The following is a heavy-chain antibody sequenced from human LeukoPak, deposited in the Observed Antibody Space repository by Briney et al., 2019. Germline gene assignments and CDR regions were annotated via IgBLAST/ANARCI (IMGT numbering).Heavy chain of an antibody. Sequence: GASVKVSCKASGYTFTGYYMHWVRQAPGQGLEWMGWINPNSGGTNYAQKFQGRVTMTRDTSITTPYMELSSLRSDDTAVYYCASERDNRYCSSNSCYAFDQWGQGTLVTVSS. CDR1: GYTFTGYY. D-gene: IGHD2-2*01. CDR2: INPNSGGT. V-gene: IGHV1-2*02. CDR3: ASERDNRYCSSNSCYAFDQ. J-gene: IGHJ4*02.